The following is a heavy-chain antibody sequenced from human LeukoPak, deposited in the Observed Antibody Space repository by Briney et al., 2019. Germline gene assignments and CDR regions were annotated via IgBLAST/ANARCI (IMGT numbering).Heavy chain of an antibody. Sequence: GGSLRLSCAASGFIFSNYAMSWVRQAPGQGLEWVSTISNSGDATFYADAVKGRFTISRDNSKNTLYLQMYSLRAEDTAIYYCAKAPPYTKYFDYWGQGTLLIVSS. D-gene: IGHD1-1*01. CDR1: GFIFSNYA. CDR2: ISNSGDAT. V-gene: IGHV3-23*01. J-gene: IGHJ4*02. CDR3: AKAPPYTKYFDY.